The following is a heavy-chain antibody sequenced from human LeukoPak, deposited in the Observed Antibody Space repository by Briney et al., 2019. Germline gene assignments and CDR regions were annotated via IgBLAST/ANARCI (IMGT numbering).Heavy chain of an antibody. CDR3: ARVGGGYDTSVDY. V-gene: IGHV1-69*05. D-gene: IGHD5-12*01. CDR2: IIPIFGTA. J-gene: IGHJ4*02. Sequence: ASVKVSCKASGGTFSSYAISWVRQAPGQGLEWMGGIIPIFGTANYAQKFQGRVTMTRNTSISTAYMELSSLRSEDTAVYYCARVGGGYDTSVDYWGQGTLVTVSS. CDR1: GGTFSSYA.